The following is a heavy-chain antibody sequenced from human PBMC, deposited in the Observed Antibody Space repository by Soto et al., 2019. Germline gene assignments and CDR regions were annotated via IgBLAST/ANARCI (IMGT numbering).Heavy chain of an antibody. Sequence: QVQLVQSGAEVKKPGASVKVSCKAAGYTFSSYGISWVRQAPGQGLEWMGWISANNGNTNFAQKVQGRDTMTTDTSTTTAYMELRSLRSDDTAVYYCARSALMVYAIYFDYWGQGTLVTVSS. CDR3: ARSALMVYAIYFDY. CDR1: GYTFSSYG. V-gene: IGHV1-18*04. J-gene: IGHJ4*02. D-gene: IGHD2-8*01. CDR2: ISANNGNT.